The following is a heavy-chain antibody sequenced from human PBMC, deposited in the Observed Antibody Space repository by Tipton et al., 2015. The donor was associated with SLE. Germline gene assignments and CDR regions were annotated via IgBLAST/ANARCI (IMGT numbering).Heavy chain of an antibody. CDR2: IYTGGTT. J-gene: IGHJ4*02. CDR3: ARVAVSEVFDY. V-gene: IGHV4-4*07. D-gene: IGHD6-19*01. Sequence: TLSLTCTVSAGSIGSYYWNWIRQPAGKGLEWIGRIYTGGTTNYNPSLKSRVTMSVDTSKNQFSLNLSSVTAADTAVYYCARVAVSEVFDYWSQGTLVTVSS. CDR1: AGSIGSYY.